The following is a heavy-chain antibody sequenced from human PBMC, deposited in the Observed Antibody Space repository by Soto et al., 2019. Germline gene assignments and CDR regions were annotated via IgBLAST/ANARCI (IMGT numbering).Heavy chain of an antibody. V-gene: IGHV1-69*01. D-gene: IGHD2-21*02. CDR3: ARDDATYCGGDCYRYFFYGLDV. Sequence: QVQLVQSGAEVKKPGSSVKISCKASGGTFINHAFSWVRQAPGQGLEWMGGIIPMFGIADYSQKFQGRVTITADESTTTAHMELSSLRSDDSAVYYCARDDATYCGGDCYRYFFYGLDVWGQGTTVTVSS. CDR1: GGTFINHA. J-gene: IGHJ6*02. CDR2: IIPMFGIA.